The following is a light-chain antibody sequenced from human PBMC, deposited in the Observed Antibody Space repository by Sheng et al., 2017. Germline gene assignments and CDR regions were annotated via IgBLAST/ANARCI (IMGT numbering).Light chain of an antibody. CDR3: LLYFGGAQV. Sequence: QTVVTQEPSLTVSPGGTITLTCASNTGAVTSGNYPNWFQQNPGHAPRPLIYSTNNRHSWTPARFSGSLLGGKAALTLSGVQPEDEAEYYCLLYFGGAQVFGGGTKLTVL. CDR2: STN. J-gene: IGLJ3*02. CDR1: TGAVTSGNY. V-gene: IGLV7-43*01.